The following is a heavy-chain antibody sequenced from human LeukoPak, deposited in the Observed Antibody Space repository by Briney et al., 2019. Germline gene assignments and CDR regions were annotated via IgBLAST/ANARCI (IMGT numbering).Heavy chain of an antibody. CDR1: GGSISSYY. CDR3: AGQRIPNIAAAGSDP. V-gene: IGHV4-4*07. CDR2: IYTSGST. J-gene: IGHJ5*02. Sequence: SETLSLTCTVSGGSISSYYWSWIRQPAGKGLEWIGRIYTSGSTNYNPSLKSRVTMSVDTSKNQFSLKLSSVTAADTAVYYCAGQRIPNIAAAGSDPWGQGTLVTVSS. D-gene: IGHD6-13*01.